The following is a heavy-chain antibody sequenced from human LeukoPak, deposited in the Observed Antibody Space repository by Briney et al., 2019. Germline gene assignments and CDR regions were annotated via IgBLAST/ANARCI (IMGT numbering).Heavy chain of an antibody. J-gene: IGHJ4*02. CDR3: AKDLGDSSGWIDRDYFDY. V-gene: IGHV3-23*01. Sequence: GGSLRLFCNASGFSFKSYDERCVRHSPEKGRVCLSSISDSGGSTYYADSVKGRFTISRDNSKNTLYLQMNSLRAEDTAVYYCAKDLGDSSGWIDRDYFDYWGQGTLVTVSS. D-gene: IGHD6-19*01. CDR2: ISDSGGST. CDR1: GFSFKSYD.